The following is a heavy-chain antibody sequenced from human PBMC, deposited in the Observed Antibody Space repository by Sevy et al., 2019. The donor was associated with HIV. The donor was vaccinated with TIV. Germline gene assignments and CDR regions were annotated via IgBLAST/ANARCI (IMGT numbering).Heavy chain of an antibody. Sequence: GGSLRLSCAASGFTFSTYTMNWVRQAPGKGLEWVSASSGSGGSTYYADSVKGRFTISRDKSKNTLYLQMNSLRAEDTAVYYCAKGDSTFYGMDVWGQGTTVTVSS. CDR2: SSGSGGST. CDR3: AKGDSTFYGMDV. D-gene: IGHD2-2*01. V-gene: IGHV3-23*01. CDR1: GFTFSTYT. J-gene: IGHJ6*02.